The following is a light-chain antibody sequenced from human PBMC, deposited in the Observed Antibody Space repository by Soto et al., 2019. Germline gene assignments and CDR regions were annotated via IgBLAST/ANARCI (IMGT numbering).Light chain of an antibody. CDR3: SSFTSSDALL. Sequence: QSALTQPASVSGSPGQSITISCTGTSSYIATSDYVSWFQHHPGEAPKIILYDVNNRPSGVSDRFSGSKSGNTASLTISGLQAEDEADYYCSSFTSSDALLFGGGTQLTVL. CDR2: DVN. J-gene: IGLJ2*01. V-gene: IGLV2-14*03. CDR1: SSYIATSDY.